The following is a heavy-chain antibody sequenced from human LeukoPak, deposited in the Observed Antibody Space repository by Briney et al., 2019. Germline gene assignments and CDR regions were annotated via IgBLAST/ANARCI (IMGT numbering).Heavy chain of an antibody. CDR1: GGSIFSSNYY. D-gene: IGHD2-2*02. CDR2: IYYSGST. J-gene: IGHJ4*02. V-gene: IGHV4-39*01. CDR3: ARQYTGIEY. Sequence: SETLSLTCAVSGGSIFSSNYYWGWIRQPPGKGLEWIGSIYYSGSTSYNPYLKSRVTIFVDTSKNQFSLNLSSVNATNTPGYSCARQYTGIEYWGQSTLVSVPS.